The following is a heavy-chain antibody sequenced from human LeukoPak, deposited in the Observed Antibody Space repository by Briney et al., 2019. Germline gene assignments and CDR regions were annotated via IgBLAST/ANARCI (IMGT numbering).Heavy chain of an antibody. CDR3: AWHYVWGRFDS. D-gene: IGHD3-16*01. V-gene: IGHV4-34*01. CDR1: GGSFTNQF. J-gene: IGHJ4*02. CDR2: INHNRVT. Sequence: PSETLSLTCGVSGGSFTNQFWTWIRQAPGQGLEWIGDINHNRVTNYNPSLKNRVTISADTSNSLSLRSVTAADTAVYFCAWHYVWGRFDSWGQGTLVTVSS.